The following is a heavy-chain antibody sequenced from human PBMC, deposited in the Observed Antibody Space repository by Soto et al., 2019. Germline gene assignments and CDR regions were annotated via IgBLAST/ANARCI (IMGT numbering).Heavy chain of an antibody. CDR1: GFIFSSYA. CDR3: VKDRYVDY. CDR2: ISSEGAST. J-gene: IGHJ4*02. V-gene: IGHV3-64D*06. Sequence: GGSLRLSCSVSGFIFSSYAMHWVRQAPGKGLEYVASISSEGASTYYADSVKGRFIISRDNSKNTLYLQMSSLRAEDTAVYYCVKDRYVDYWGQGILVPVSS.